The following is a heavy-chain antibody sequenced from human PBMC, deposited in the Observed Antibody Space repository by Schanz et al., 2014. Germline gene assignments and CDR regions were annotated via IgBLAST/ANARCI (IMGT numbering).Heavy chain of an antibody. J-gene: IGHJ6*02. CDR1: GYSFTDYA. CDR3: VRDAGWAFGDYHGMDV. V-gene: IGHV1-18*01. Sequence: QVQLVQSGVEVKRPGASVRVSCKASGYSFTDYAIHWVRQAPGQGLEWMGWISGYNGDTNYAPKFQDRVTMTTDTSTGITSLELRNLKSDDTAVYYCVRDAGWAFGDYHGMDVWGQGTTVTVSS. D-gene: IGHD3-10*01. CDR2: ISGYNGDT.